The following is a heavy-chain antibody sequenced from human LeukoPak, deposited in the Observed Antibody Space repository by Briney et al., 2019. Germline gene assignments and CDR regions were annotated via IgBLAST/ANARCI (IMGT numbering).Heavy chain of an antibody. CDR1: GYSFTSYW. J-gene: IGHJ4*02. Sequence: GESLKISCKGSGYSFTSYWIGWVRQMPGKGLEWMGIIYPGDSDTRYSPSFQGQVTISAGKSINTAYLQWSSLKASDTAMYYCALYDYVWGSYRPFDYWGQGTLVTVSS. D-gene: IGHD3-16*02. CDR2: IYPGDSDT. V-gene: IGHV5-51*01. CDR3: ALYDYVWGSYRPFDY.